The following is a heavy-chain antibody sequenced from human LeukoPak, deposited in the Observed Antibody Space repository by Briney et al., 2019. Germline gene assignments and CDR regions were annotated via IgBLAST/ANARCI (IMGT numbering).Heavy chain of an antibody. V-gene: IGHV4-34*01. J-gene: IGHJ4*02. CDR1: GGSFSGYY. CDR2: ISHTGGT. CDR3: ARVPDITARPCDS. D-gene: IGHD1-1*01. Sequence: SETLSLTCAVYGGSFSGYYWTLIRQTPGKGLEWIGEISHTGGTNYNPSLKSRVTISVDPSKKQFSLKMTSVTAADTGVYYCARVPDITARPCDSWGPGTLVIVSS.